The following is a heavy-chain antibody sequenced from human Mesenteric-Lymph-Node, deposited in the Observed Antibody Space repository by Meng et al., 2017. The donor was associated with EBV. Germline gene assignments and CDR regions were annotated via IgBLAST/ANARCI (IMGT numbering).Heavy chain of an antibody. V-gene: IGHV6-1*01. CDR2: TYYRSKWYN. CDR1: GDSVSNTNVA. J-gene: IGHJ4*02. CDR3: SRESWRAFDY. Sequence: QVQLQQSGPGLVKPSQTLSLTCAISGDSVSNTNVAWNWIRQSPSRGLEWLRRTYYRSKWYNEYAQSVKGRITINPDTSKSEFSLQLNSVTPDDTAVYYCSRESWRAFDYWGQGTLVTVSS.